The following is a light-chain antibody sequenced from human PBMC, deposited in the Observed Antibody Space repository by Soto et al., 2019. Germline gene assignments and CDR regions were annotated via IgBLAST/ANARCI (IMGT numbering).Light chain of an antibody. CDR2: AAS. CDR3: QQFKTYPIT. Sequence: DIQMTQSPSSLSASVGDRVTITCRASQSISSYLNWYQQKPGKAPKLLIYAASSLQSGVPSRVSGSGSGTDFTLTISSLQPEDFATYYCQQFKTYPITFGQGTRLEIK. J-gene: IGKJ5*01. CDR1: QSISSY. V-gene: IGKV1-39*01.